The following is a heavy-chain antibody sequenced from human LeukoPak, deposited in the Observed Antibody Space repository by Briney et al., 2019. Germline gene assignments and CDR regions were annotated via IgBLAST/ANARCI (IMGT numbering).Heavy chain of an antibody. D-gene: IGHD3-10*01. Sequence: GASVEVSCKASGGTFSSYAISWVRQAPGQGLEWMGRIIPIFGTANYAQKFQGRVTITTDESTSTAYMELSSLRSEDTAVYYCATQLNYYYGSGSPGIFDYWGQGTLVTVSS. CDR2: IIPIFGTA. J-gene: IGHJ4*02. V-gene: IGHV1-69*05. CDR1: GGTFSSYA. CDR3: ATQLNYYYGSGSPGIFDY.